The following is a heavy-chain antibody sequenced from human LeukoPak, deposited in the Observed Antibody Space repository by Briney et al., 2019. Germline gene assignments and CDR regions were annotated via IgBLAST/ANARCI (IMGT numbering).Heavy chain of an antibody. D-gene: IGHD2-15*01. CDR1: GGSISTYY. CDR3: ARHPLEEYCNGGRCHSYYGMDV. J-gene: IGHJ6*02. CDR2: IFYSENT. Sequence: SETLSLTCTVSGGSISTYYWSWIRQSPGKGLEWIGYIFYSENTDYNPSLQSRVTISVDTSKNQFSLKLSSVTAAETAVYYCARHPLEEYCNGGRCHSYYGMDVWGQGTTVTVSS. V-gene: IGHV4-59*08.